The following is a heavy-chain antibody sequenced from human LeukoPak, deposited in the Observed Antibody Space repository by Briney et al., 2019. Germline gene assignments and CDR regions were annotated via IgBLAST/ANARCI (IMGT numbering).Heavy chain of an antibody. V-gene: IGHV3-21*01. Sequence: PGGSLRLSCAASGFTFSSYSMNWVRQAPGKGLEWVSSISSSSSYIYYADSVKGRFTISRDNAKNSLYLQMNSLSAEDAAVYYCARAGGSGSFLDYWGQGTLVTVSS. J-gene: IGHJ4*02. CDR1: GFTFSSYS. D-gene: IGHD3-10*01. CDR2: ISSSSSYI. CDR3: ARAGGSGSFLDY.